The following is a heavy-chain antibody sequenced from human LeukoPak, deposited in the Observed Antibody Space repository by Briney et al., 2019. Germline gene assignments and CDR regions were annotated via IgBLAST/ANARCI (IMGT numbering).Heavy chain of an antibody. CDR3: ARECSGTVSTACSYGMDV. V-gene: IGHV3-48*04. CDR1: GFTFSSYW. D-gene: IGHD2-2*01. CDR2: ISSSGSTI. J-gene: IGHJ6*02. Sequence: PGGSLRLSCAASGFTFSSYWMSWVRQAPGKGLEWVSYISSSGSTIYYADSVKGRFTISRDNAKNSLYLQMHSLRAEDTAVYYCARECSGTVSTACSYGMDVWGQGTTVTVSS.